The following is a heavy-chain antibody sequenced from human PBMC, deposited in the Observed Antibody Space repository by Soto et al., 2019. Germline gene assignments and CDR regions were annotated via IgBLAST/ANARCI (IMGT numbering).Heavy chain of an antibody. CDR1: GFTFSSYS. Sequence: GGSLRLSCAASGFTFSSYSMNWVRQAPGKGLEWVSSIRSSSSYIYYADSVKGRFTISRDNAKNSLYLQMNSLRAEDTAVYYCARGPIPYYYGSGSYYEPSDYWGQGTLVTVSS. J-gene: IGHJ4*02. D-gene: IGHD3-10*01. CDR3: ARGPIPYYYGSGSYYEPSDY. CDR2: IRSSSSYI. V-gene: IGHV3-21*01.